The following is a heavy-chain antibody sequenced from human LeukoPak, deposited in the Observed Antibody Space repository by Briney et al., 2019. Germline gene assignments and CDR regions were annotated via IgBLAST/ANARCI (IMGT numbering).Heavy chain of an antibody. J-gene: IGHJ4*02. CDR2: IYYDVYP. V-gene: IGHV4-59*01. CDR1: GASLSSYF. Sequence: SETLSLTCNVSGASLSSYFWSCIRQPPGKGLEWIGYIYYDVYPNYSPSLRSRITISVEKSKSQFSLNMRSVTAADTALYFCAGTELGYCTVTGCPLESWGQGTLVTVSS. CDR3: AGTELGYCTVTGCPLES. D-gene: IGHD2-8*02.